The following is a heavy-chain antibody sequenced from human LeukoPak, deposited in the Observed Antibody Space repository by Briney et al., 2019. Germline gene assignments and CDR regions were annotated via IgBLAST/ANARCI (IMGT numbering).Heavy chain of an antibody. V-gene: IGHV3-74*01. Sequence: PGGSLRLSCAASGFTFGSPWMHWVRQAPGKGLVWVSRINSDGSATAYADSAKGRFTISRDNAENTLYLQMNSLRAEDTAVYYCARGTAGYHSSYFDYWGQGTLVTVSS. CDR2: INSDGSAT. D-gene: IGHD3-16*02. CDR1: GFTFGSPW. CDR3: ARGTAGYHSSYFDY. J-gene: IGHJ4*02.